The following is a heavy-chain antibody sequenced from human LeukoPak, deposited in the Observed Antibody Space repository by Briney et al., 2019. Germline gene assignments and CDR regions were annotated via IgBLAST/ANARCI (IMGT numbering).Heavy chain of an antibody. Sequence: PGGSLRLSCTAPGFRFGGYSIHWVRRAPGKGLEWLSYISVSGTIHADSVMGRVTVSRDNAKNSLYLQMNSLRAEDTAVYYCARISYMDVWGKGTTVTVSS. CDR1: GFRFGGYS. CDR2: ISVSGT. V-gene: IGHV3-48*04. CDR3: ARISYMDV. J-gene: IGHJ6*03.